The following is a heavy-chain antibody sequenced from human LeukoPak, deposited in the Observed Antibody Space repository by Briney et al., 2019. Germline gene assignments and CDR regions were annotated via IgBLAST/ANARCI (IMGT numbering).Heavy chain of an antibody. Sequence: GGSLRLPCAASGFAFSSYAMSWVRQAPGKGLEWVSGIGATGGSTYHADSVKGRFSISRDNSKNTLYLEVNSLRAEDTAVYYCAKELAYNAHYFDSWGQGTQVTVSS. J-gene: IGHJ4*02. D-gene: IGHD5-24*01. CDR2: IGATGGST. V-gene: IGHV3-23*01. CDR3: AKELAYNAHYFDS. CDR1: GFAFSSYA.